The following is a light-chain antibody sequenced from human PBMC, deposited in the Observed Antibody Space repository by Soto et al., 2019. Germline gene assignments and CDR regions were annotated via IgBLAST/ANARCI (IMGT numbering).Light chain of an antibody. V-gene: IGKV3-20*01. CDR3: QPYGRSRLFT. Sequence: EIVLTQSPGTLSLSPGERATLSCRASQSVSSSYLAWYQQKPGQAPRLLIFGASSRATGIPDRFSGSGSGTDFTLTISRLEPEDFAVYYCQPYGRSRLFTFGPGTKVDIK. J-gene: IGKJ3*01. CDR1: QSVSSSY. CDR2: GAS.